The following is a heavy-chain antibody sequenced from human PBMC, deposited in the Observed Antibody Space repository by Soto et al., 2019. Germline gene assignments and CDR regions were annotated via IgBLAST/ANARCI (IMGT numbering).Heavy chain of an antibody. Sequence: GGSLRLSCVASGFTFSSYAMTWVRQAPGKGLEWVSGITTSGGSTYYADSVKGRFTISRDNSKNTLYLQMNSLRAEDTAVYYCANAHPQDNYWGQGTLVTVSS. V-gene: IGHV3-23*01. CDR1: GFTFSSYA. CDR2: ITTSGGST. CDR3: ANAHPQDNY. J-gene: IGHJ4*02.